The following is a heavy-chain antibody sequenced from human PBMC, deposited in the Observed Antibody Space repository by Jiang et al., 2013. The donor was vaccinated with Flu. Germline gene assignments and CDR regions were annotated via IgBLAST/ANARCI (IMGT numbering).Heavy chain of an antibody. Sequence: VQLVESGGGLIQPGGSLRLSCAASGFTVSSNYMSWVRQAPGKGLEWVSVIYSGGSTYYADSVKGRFTISRDNSKNTLYLQMNSLRAEDTAVYYCARPVSPEDYYYGMDVWGQGTTVTVSS. CDR2: IYSGGST. CDR1: GFTVSSNY. V-gene: IGHV3-53*01. J-gene: IGHJ6*02. CDR3: ARPVSPEDYYYGMDV.